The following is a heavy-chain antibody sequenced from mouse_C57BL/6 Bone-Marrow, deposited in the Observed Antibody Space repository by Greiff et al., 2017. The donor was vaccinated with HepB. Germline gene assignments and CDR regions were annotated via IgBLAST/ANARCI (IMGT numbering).Heavy chain of an antibody. CDR2: IHPNSGST. Sequence: QVQLQQSGAELVKPGASVKLSCKASGYTFTSYWMHWVKQRPGQGLEWIGMIHPNSGSTNYNEKFKSKATLTVDKSSSTAYMQLSSLTSEDSAVYYCAVYYGNSFAYWGQGTLVTVSA. CDR1: GYTFTSYW. D-gene: IGHD2-1*01. V-gene: IGHV1-64*01. CDR3: AVYYGNSFAY. J-gene: IGHJ3*01.